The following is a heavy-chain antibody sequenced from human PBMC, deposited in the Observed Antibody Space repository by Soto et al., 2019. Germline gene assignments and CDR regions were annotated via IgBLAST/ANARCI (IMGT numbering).Heavy chain of an antibody. D-gene: IGHD6-6*01. J-gene: IGHJ6*02. CDR3: ARDGPGRPYGMDV. Sequence: QVQLVQSGAEVKKPGASVTVSCKASGYTFSTYLIAWVRQAPGLGLEWMGWISISTGDTDYAQNLQGRVTLTTDKSSSTAYMELRSLRPDDTALYYCARDGPGRPYGMDVWGQGTPVIVSS. CDR1: GYTFSTYL. CDR2: ISISTGDT. V-gene: IGHV1-18*01.